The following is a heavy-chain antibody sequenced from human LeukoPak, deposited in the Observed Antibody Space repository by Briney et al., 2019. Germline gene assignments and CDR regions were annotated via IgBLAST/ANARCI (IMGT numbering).Heavy chain of an antibody. J-gene: IGHJ4*02. D-gene: IGHD3-22*01. Sequence: ASVKVSCKVSGYTLTELSMHWVRQAPGKALEWMGGFDPEDGETFYAQKFQGRVTMTEDTSTDTAYMELSSLRSEDTAVYYCATSYYYHSGDYYRTDYWGQGTLVTVSS. CDR1: GYTLTELS. CDR2: FDPEDGET. CDR3: ATSYYYHSGDYYRTDY. V-gene: IGHV1-24*01.